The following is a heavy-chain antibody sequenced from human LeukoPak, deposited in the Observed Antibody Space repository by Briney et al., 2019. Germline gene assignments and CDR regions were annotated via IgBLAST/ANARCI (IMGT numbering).Heavy chain of an antibody. Sequence: SETLSLTCTVSGGSISSSSYYWGWIRQPPGKGLEWIGSIYYSGSTYYNPSLKSRVTISVNTSKNQFSLKLSSVTAADSAVYFCANYIRGTSYYYYMDVWGKGTTVTVSS. CDR1: GGSISSSSYY. D-gene: IGHD2/OR15-2a*01. V-gene: IGHV4-39*07. J-gene: IGHJ6*03. CDR3: ANYIRGTSYYYYMDV. CDR2: IYYSGST.